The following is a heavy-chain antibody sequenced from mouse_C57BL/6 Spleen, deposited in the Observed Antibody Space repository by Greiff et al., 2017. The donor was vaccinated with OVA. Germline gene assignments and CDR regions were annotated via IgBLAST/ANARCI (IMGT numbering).Heavy chain of an antibody. CDR1: GYTFTSYW. V-gene: IGHV1-72*01. Sequence: VQLPQPRAAPVNPGASVKLSCKASGYTFTSYWMHWVKQRPGRGLEWIGRIDPNSGGTKYNEKFKSKATLTVETPSSTAYMQLSSLTSEDSAVYYGERCPRDSSGPLYAMDYWGQGTSVTVSS. CDR2: IDPNSGGT. D-gene: IGHD3-2*02. J-gene: IGHJ4*01. CDR3: ERCPRDSSGPLYAMDY.